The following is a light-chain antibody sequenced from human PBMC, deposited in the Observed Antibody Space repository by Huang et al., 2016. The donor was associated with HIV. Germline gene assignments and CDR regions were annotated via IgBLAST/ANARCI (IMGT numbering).Light chain of an antibody. Sequence: EIVLTQSPGILSLSIGDRATLSCRATLRLSSNYLAWYQQKPGQAPRLLIYGTSIRASGIPDRIRGSGSGTDCTLTISGLEPEDFTLYYCQQYASYPYTFGQGTTLEVK. CDR3: QQYASYPYT. J-gene: IGKJ2*01. CDR2: GTS. V-gene: IGKV3-20*01. CDR1: LRLSSNY.